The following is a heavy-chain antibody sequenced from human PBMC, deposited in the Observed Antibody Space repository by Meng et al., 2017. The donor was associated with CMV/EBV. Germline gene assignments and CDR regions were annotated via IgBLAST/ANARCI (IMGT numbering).Heavy chain of an antibody. CDR2: IYSGGST. CDR1: GFTVSSNY. Sequence: GESLKISCAASGFTVSSNYMSWVRQAPGKGLEWVSVIYSGGSTYYADSVKGRFTISRDNSKNTLYLHMNSLRAEDTAVYYCARGYYGSGRDYWGQGTLVTVSS. J-gene: IGHJ4*02. V-gene: IGHV3-53*01. D-gene: IGHD3-10*01. CDR3: ARGYYGSGRDY.